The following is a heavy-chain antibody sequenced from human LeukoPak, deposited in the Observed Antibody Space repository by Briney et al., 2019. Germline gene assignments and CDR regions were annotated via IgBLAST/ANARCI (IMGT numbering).Heavy chain of an antibody. J-gene: IGHJ4*02. D-gene: IGHD2-2*01. Sequence: PGGSLRLSCAASGFTFSSYAMHWVRQAPGKGLEWVSVISWNSGSIGYADSVKRRFTISRDNAKNSLYLQMNSLRAEDTALYYCAKDIGDIVVVPAAIRVRSRFDYWGQGTLVTVSS. CDR1: GFTFSSYA. CDR2: ISWNSGSI. V-gene: IGHV3-9*01. CDR3: AKDIGDIVVVPAAIRVRSRFDY.